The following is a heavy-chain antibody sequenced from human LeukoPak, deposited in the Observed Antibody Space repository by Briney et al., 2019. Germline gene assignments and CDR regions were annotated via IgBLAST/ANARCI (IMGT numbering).Heavy chain of an antibody. CDR2: TYYSGSF. CDR1: GGSITSLY. V-gene: IGHV4-59*08. CDR3: AGSYYYASGSGY. D-gene: IGHD3-10*01. Sequence: SETLSFTCSVSGGSITSLYCNWIRQPPGKGLEWIGSTYYSGSFDYNPSLESRVTMSVDTSKNQFSLNLRSVTAADTAVYYCAGSYYYASGSGYWGQGTLVTVSS. J-gene: IGHJ4*02.